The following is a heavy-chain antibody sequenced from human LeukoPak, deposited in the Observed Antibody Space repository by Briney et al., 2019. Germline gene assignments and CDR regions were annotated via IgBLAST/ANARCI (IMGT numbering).Heavy chain of an antibody. J-gene: IGHJ3*02. Sequence: ASVKVSCKASGYTFTSYAMNWVRQAPGQGLEWMGWINPNSGGTNYAQKFQGRVTMTRDTSISTAYMELSRLRSDDTAVYYCARDVSDAFDIWGQGRMVTVSS. CDR2: INPNSGGT. CDR3: ARDVSDAFDI. V-gene: IGHV1-2*02. CDR1: GYTFTSYA.